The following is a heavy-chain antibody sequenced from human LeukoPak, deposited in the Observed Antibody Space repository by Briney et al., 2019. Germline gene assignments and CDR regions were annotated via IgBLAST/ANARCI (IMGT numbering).Heavy chain of an antibody. CDR3: ARGSGELRVPLDY. D-gene: IGHD1-26*01. CDR1: GGSISSYY. Sequence: SETLSLTCTVSGGSISSYYWSWIRQPPGKGLEWIGYIYYSGSTNYNPSLKSRVTISVDTSKNQFSLKLSSVTAADTAVYYCARGSGELRVPLDYWGQGTLVTVSS. CDR2: IYYSGST. J-gene: IGHJ4*02. V-gene: IGHV4-59*01.